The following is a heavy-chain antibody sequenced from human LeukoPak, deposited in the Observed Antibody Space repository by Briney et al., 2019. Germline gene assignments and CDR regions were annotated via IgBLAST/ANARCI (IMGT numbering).Heavy chain of an antibody. V-gene: IGHV4-34*01. Sequence: PSETLSLTCAVYGGSFSGYYWSWIRQPPGKGLEWIGEINHSGSTNYNPSLKSRVTISVDTSKNQFSLKLSSVTAADTAVYYCARQDGDSSGYATDYWGQGTLVTVSS. J-gene: IGHJ4*02. D-gene: IGHD3-22*01. CDR1: GGSFSGYY. CDR3: ARQDGDSSGYATDY. CDR2: INHSGST.